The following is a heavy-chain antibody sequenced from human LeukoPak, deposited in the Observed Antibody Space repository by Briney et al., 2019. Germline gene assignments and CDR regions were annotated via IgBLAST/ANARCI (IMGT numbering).Heavy chain of an antibody. V-gene: IGHV4-59*08. Sequence: SETLSLTCTVSGGSISSYYWSWIRQPPGKGLEWIGYIYYSGSTNYNPSLKSRVTISVDTSKNQFSLKLSSVTAADTAVYYCARAELWSGYYSHFDIWGQGTMVTVSS. D-gene: IGHD3-3*01. CDR1: GGSISSYY. CDR2: IYYSGST. J-gene: IGHJ3*02. CDR3: ARAELWSGYYSHFDI.